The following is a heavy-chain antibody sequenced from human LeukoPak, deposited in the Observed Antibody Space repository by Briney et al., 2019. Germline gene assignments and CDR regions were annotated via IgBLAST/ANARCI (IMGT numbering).Heavy chain of an antibody. D-gene: IGHD3-3*01. V-gene: IGHV4-38-2*01. Sequence: SETLSLTCAVSGYSISSAYYWGWIRPPPGKGLEWIGSISHSGSTYYNPSLKSRVTISVDTSKNQFSLKLSSVTAADTAVYYCARRSRGVYDFWSGYSDYWGQGTLVTVSS. CDR3: ARRSRGVYDFWSGYSDY. J-gene: IGHJ4*02. CDR2: ISHSGST. CDR1: GYSISSAYY.